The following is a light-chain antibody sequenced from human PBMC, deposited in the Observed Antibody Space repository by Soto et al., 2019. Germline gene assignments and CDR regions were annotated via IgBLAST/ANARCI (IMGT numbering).Light chain of an antibody. CDR3: GTWDSRLSARVV. J-gene: IGLJ2*01. CDR2: DNN. Sequence: QSVLTQPPSVSAAPGQTVTISCSGSSSNIGNNYVSWYQQLPGTAPKLLVYDNNKRPSGIPDRFSGSKSGTSATLGITGLQTRDETDYYCGTWDSRLSARVVFGGGTKLTVL. CDR1: SSNIGNNY. V-gene: IGLV1-51*01.